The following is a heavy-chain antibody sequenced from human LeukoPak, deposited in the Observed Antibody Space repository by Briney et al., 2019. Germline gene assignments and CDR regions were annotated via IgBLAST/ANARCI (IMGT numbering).Heavy chain of an antibody. CDR1: GGSISSGDYY. J-gene: IGHJ4*02. Sequence: PSETLSLTCTVSGGSISSGDYYWSWIRQPPGKGLEWIGYIYYSGSTYYNPSLKSRVTISVDTSKNQFSLKLSSVTAADTAVYHCARGGPYSSSPGRTFDYWGQGTLVTVSS. D-gene: IGHD6-13*01. CDR3: ARGGPYSSSPGRTFDY. CDR2: IYYSGST. V-gene: IGHV4-30-4*01.